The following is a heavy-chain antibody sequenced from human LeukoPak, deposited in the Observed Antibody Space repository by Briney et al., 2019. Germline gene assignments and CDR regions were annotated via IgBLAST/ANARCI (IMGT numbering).Heavy chain of an antibody. CDR2: MYSDGST. V-gene: IGHV3-53*05. CDR1: GFTVSSNF. Sequence: PGGSLRLSCAASGFTVSSNFMSWVRQAPEKGLEWVSVMYSDGSTYYADSVKGRFTISRDNSKNTVYLQMNSLRVEDTAIYYWARSGSGWFYRWGQGTLVTVSS. D-gene: IGHD6-19*01. J-gene: IGHJ5*02. CDR3: ARSGSGWFYR.